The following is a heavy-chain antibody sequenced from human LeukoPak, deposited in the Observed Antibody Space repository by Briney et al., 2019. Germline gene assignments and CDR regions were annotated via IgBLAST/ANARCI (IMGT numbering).Heavy chain of an antibody. D-gene: IGHD5-24*01. CDR3: ASRVKDGVDY. V-gene: IGHV4-31*03. CDR1: GGSISSGGYY. Sequence: SQTLSLTCTVSGGSISSGGYYWSWIRQHPGKGLEWIGYIYYSGSTCYNPSLKSRVTISVDTSKNQFSLKLSSVTAADTAVYYCASRVKDGVDYWGQGTLVTVSS. J-gene: IGHJ4*02. CDR2: IYYSGST.